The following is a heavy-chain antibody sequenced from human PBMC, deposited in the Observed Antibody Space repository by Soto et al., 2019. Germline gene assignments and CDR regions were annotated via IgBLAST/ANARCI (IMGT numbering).Heavy chain of an antibody. CDR3: ARRYGGNFDY. J-gene: IGHJ4*02. V-gene: IGHV4-30-2*02. Sequence: NPSETLSLTCAVSGGSISSGGYSWSWIRQPPGKGLEWIGYIYHSGSTYYNPSLKSRVTISVDTSKNQFSLKLSSVTAADTAVYYCARRYGGNFDYWGQGTLVTVSS. D-gene: IGHD1-26*01. CDR1: GGSISSGGYS. CDR2: IYHSGST.